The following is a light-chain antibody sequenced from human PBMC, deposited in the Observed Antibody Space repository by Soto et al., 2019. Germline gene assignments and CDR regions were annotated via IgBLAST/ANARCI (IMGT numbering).Light chain of an antibody. CDR2: GAS. CDR1: QSVSSSY. CDR3: QQYGSSPIT. V-gene: IGKV3-20*01. Sequence: EIVLTQSPGTLSLSPGERATISCRASQSVSSSYLAWYQQKPSQAPRLLIYGASSKATGNQDKFNGSGSGTVFTLTISRLEPEDFAVYYCQQYGSSPITFGQGTRLEIK. J-gene: IGKJ5*01.